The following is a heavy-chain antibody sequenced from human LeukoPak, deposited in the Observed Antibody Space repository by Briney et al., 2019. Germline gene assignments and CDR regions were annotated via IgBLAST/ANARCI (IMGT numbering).Heavy chain of an antibody. CDR2: IKEDGTKK. CDR3: ARDAAGYDP. J-gene: IGHJ5*02. V-gene: IGHV3-7*01. D-gene: IGHD6-13*01. Sequence: PGGSLRLSCAASGFTFNTFWMSWVRQTPGKGLESVANIKEDGTKKYYVASVKGRFTISRDNAENSLYLQMNSLRAEDTAVYYCARDAAGYDPWGQGTLVTVSS. CDR1: GFTFNTFW.